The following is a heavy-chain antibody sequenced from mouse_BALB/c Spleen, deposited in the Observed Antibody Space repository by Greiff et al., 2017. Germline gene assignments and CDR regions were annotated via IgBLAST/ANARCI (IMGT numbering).Heavy chain of an antibody. CDR1: GYTFSSYW. V-gene: IGHV1-9*01. CDR2: ILPGSGST. Sequence: VQLQQSGAELMKPGASVKISCKATGYTFSSYWIEWVKQRPGHGLEWIGEILPGSGSTNYNEKFKGKATFTADTSSNTAYMQLSSLTSEDSAVYYCARRTTGGWFAYWGQGTLVTVSA. D-gene: IGHD1-1*01. CDR3: ARRTTGGWFAY. J-gene: IGHJ3*01.